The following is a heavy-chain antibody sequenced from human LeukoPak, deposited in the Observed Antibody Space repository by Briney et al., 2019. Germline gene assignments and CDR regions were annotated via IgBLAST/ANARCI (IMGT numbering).Heavy chain of an antibody. Sequence: PGGSLRLSCAASGFTFSSYGMHWVRQAPGKGLEWVAFIRYDGSNKYYADSVKGRFTISRDNSKNTLYLQMNSLRAEDTAVYYCAKDSGYENTYYFDYWGQGTLVTASS. D-gene: IGHD5-12*01. CDR2: IRYDGSNK. V-gene: IGHV3-30*02. CDR1: GFTFSSYG. CDR3: AKDSGYENTYYFDY. J-gene: IGHJ4*02.